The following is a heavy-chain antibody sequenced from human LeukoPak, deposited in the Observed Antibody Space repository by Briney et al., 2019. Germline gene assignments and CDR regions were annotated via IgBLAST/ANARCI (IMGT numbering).Heavy chain of an antibody. V-gene: IGHV1-2*02. CDR1: GYTFTGYY. CDR2: INPNSGGA. CDR3: AREVDGEYYKKYGMDV. J-gene: IGHJ6*02. D-gene: IGHD3-10*01. Sequence: ASVKVSCKASGYTFTGYYMHWVRQAPGQGLEWMGWINPNSGGANYAQKFQDRVTMTRDTSISTAYMELSRLRSDDTAVYYCAREVDGEYYKKYGMDVWGQGTTVTVSS.